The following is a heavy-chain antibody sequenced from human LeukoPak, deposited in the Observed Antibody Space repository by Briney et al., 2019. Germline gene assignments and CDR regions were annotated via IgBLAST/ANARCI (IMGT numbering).Heavy chain of an antibody. J-gene: IGHJ2*01. V-gene: IGHV3-21*01. Sequence: PGGSLRLSCAASGFTFSSYSMNWVRQAPGKGLEWVSSINSSSSYIYYADSVKGRFTISRDNAKNSLYLQMNSLRAEDTAVYYCAREDCSSTSCYAGIGWYFDLWGRGTLVTVSS. CDR2: INSSSSYI. CDR3: AREDCSSTSCYAGIGWYFDL. CDR1: GFTFSSYS. D-gene: IGHD2-2*01.